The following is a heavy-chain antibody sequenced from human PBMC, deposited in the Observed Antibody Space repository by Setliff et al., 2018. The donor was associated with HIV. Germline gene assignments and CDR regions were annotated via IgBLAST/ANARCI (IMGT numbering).Heavy chain of an antibody. D-gene: IGHD5-18*01. CDR2: IYPSGSA. Sequence: SETLSLTCSVSGDSISSGSYYWGWIRQPPGKGLEWIGSIYPSGSASHNPSLKSRITISVDTSKNQFSLKLSSVTAADTAVYYCARDRYTYAYLDYWGQGTLVTVSS. V-gene: IGHV4-39*02. CDR1: GDSISSGSYY. CDR3: ARDRYTYAYLDY. J-gene: IGHJ4*02.